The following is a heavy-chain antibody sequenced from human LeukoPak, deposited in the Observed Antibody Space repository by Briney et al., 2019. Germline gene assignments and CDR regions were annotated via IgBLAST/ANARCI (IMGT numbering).Heavy chain of an antibody. CDR2: INPNSGGT. Sequence: ASVTVSCKASGYTFTVYYMHWVRQAPGQGLEWMGWINPNSGGTNYAQKFQGRVTMTRDTSISTAYMELSRLRSDDTAVYYCARDRRYTPNWFDPWGQGSLVTVSS. D-gene: IGHD2-2*02. V-gene: IGHV1-2*02. CDR3: ARDRRYTPNWFDP. CDR1: GYTFTVYY. J-gene: IGHJ5*02.